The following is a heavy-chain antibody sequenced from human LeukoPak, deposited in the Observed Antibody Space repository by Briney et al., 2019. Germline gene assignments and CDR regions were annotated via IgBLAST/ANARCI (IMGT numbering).Heavy chain of an antibody. CDR3: VGFGWVHFDY. CDR1: GYTFTSYY. J-gene: IGHJ4*02. CDR2: INPSGGST. D-gene: IGHD6-19*01. Sequence: ASVKVSCKASGYTFTSYYMHWVRQAPGQGLEWMGIINPSGGSTSYAQKFQGRVTMTRDTSMSTVYMELSSLRSEDTAVYYCVGFGWVHFDYWGQGTLVTVSS. V-gene: IGHV1-46*01.